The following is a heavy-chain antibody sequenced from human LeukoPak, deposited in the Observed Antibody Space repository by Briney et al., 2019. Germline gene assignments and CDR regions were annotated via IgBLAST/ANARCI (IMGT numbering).Heavy chain of an antibody. CDR1: GFTFSSYA. CDR2: ISSNGGST. Sequence: GGSLRLSCAASGFTFSSYAMHWVRQAPGKGMEYVSAISSNGGSTYYANSVKGRFTISRDNSKNTLYLQMGSLRAEDMAVYYCWTYYYDSSGYYQDFDYWGQGTLVTVSS. J-gene: IGHJ4*02. V-gene: IGHV3-64*01. D-gene: IGHD3-22*01. CDR3: WTYYYDSSGYYQDFDY.